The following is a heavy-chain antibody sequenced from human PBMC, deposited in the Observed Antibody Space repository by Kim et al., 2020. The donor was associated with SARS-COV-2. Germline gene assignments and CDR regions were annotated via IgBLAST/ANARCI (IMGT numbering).Heavy chain of an antibody. D-gene: IGHD3-22*01. CDR3: TTPNYYDSSGYDAFNI. V-gene: IGHV3-15*01. CDR2: IKSKTDGGTT. J-gene: IGHJ3*02. CDR1: GFTFSNAW. Sequence: GGSLRLSCAASGFTFSNAWMSWVRQAPGKGLEWVGRIKSKTDGGTTDYAAPVKGRFTISRDDSKSTLDLQMNSLKTEDTAVYYCTTPNYYDSSGYDAFNIWGEETMVTVSS.